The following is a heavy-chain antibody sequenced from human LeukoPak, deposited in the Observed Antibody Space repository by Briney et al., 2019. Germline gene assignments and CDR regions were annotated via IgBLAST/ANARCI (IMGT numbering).Heavy chain of an antibody. CDR3: ARESYQLLSGGTYYYYMDV. V-gene: IGHV3-7*01. D-gene: IGHD2-2*01. CDR2: INQDGSEK. Sequence: SGGSRRLSCAASGFTFSKYWMSWVRQAPGKGLEWVANINQDGSEKYYMDSVKGRFIISRDNAKNSLYLQMNSLRAEDTAVYYCARESYQLLSGGTYYYYMDVWGKGTTVTVSS. CDR1: GFTFSKYW. J-gene: IGHJ6*03.